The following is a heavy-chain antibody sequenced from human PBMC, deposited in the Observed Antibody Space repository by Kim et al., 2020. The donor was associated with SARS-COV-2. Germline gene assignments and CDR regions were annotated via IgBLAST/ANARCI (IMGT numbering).Heavy chain of an antibody. V-gene: IGHV1-69*04. D-gene: IGHD5-12*01. J-gene: IGHJ6*02. Sequence: AKEFQGRVPITEDKSTSTAYMELRSLRSEDTAVYYCARDGYSGYDLSGMDVWGQGTTVTVSS. CDR3: ARDGYSGYDLSGMDV.